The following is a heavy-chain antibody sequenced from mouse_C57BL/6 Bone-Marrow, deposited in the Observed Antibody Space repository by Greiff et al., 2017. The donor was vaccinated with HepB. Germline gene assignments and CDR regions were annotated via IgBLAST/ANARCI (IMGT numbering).Heavy chain of an antibody. V-gene: IGHV1-75*01. CDR2: IFPGSGST. D-gene: IGHD1-1*01. CDR1: GYTFTDYY. CDR3: ANYYGSFYYAMDY. J-gene: IGHJ4*01. Sequence: VQGVESGPELVKPGASVKISCKASGYTFTDYYINWVKQRPGQGLEWIGWIFPGSGSTYYNEKFKGKATLTVDKSSSTAYMLLSSLTSEDSAVYFCANYYGSFYYAMDYWGQGTSVTVSS.